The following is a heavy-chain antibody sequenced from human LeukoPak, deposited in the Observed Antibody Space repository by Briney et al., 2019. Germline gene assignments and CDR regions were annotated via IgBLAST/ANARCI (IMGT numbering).Heavy chain of an antibody. CDR3: ARSSAAAGYYYYYMDV. J-gene: IGHJ6*03. V-gene: IGHV1-18*01. D-gene: IGHD6-13*01. CDR1: GYTFSNYD. CDR2: ISGYTGDT. Sequence: ASVKVSCKTSGYTFSNYDIYWVRQAPGQGLECMGWISGYTGDTKYAQILQGRFTVTTDTSTSTAYMELRSLTYDDTAVYYCARSSAAAGYYYYYMDVWGKGTTVTISS.